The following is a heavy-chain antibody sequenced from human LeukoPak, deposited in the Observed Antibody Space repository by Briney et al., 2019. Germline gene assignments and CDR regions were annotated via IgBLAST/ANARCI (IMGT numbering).Heavy chain of an antibody. V-gene: IGHV4-59*08. CDR1: GGSISSYY. CDR3: ARHRTYSSGWYFDY. CDR2: IYYSGST. Sequence: SETLSLTCTVSGGSISSYYWSWIRQPPGKGLEWIGYIYYSGSTNYSPSLKSRVTISVDTSKNQFSLKLSSVTAADTAVYYCARHRTYSSGWYFDYWGQGTLVTVSS. J-gene: IGHJ4*02. D-gene: IGHD6-19*01.